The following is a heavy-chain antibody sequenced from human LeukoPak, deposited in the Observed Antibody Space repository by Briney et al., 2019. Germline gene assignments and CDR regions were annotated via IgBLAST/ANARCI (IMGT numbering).Heavy chain of an antibody. D-gene: IGHD3-16*01. Sequence: SETLSLTWTVSGGSITSNSYYCGWIRQPPGKGLEWIGSIYYSGSTYYNPSLKSRVTMSVDTSTNQFSLKLTSVTAADTAVYYCARHAAGGGNLLDYWGQGTLVTVSS. J-gene: IGHJ4*02. CDR1: GGSITSNSYY. CDR3: ARHAAGGGNLLDY. V-gene: IGHV4-39*01. CDR2: IYYSGST.